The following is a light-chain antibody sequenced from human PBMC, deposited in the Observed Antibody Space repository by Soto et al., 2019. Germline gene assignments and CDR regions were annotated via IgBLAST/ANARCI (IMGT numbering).Light chain of an antibody. CDR3: QQYNNWPLT. CDR1: QSVRSK. Sequence: EIVMTQSPATLSVSPGERATLSCRASQSVRSKLAWYQQKPGQPPRLLIYAASTRATGIPVRFSGSGSGTEFTLTISSLQSEDFAVYYCQQYNNWPLTFGQGTRLEI. V-gene: IGKV3-15*01. J-gene: IGKJ5*01. CDR2: AAS.